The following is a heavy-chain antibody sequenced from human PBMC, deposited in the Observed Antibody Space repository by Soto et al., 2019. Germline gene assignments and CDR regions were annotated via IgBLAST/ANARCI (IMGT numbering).Heavy chain of an antibody. CDR1: GLRFSSYG. CDR2: IWFDGSKQ. D-gene: IGHD3-10*01. Sequence: QVQLVESGGGVVQPGGSLRLSCAASGLRFSSYGIHWVRQAPGKGLQWVAVIWFDGSKQYYADSVKGRFNISRDNSKNTVYLQTNSLRADDTAVYYCARELLYGSGSRDFHYYGMDVWGQGTTVTVSS. CDR3: ARELLYGSGSRDFHYYGMDV. J-gene: IGHJ6*02. V-gene: IGHV3-33*01.